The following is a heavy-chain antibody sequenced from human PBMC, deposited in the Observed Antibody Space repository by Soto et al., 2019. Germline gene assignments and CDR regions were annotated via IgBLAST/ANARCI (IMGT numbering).Heavy chain of an antibody. J-gene: IGHJ4*02. CDR1: GFTFSNYA. V-gene: IGHV3-23*01. D-gene: IGHD3-3*01. CDR2: TSRGVRST. CDR3: AEAPGRALEWLYFDF. Sequence: PGGSLRLSCAASGFTFSNYAMSWVRQAPGQGLEWVSDTSRGVRSTYYADSVKGRFTISRDNSKNTPYLQMNSLRSEDTAVFYCAEAPGRALEWLYFDFWAQGTLVTISS.